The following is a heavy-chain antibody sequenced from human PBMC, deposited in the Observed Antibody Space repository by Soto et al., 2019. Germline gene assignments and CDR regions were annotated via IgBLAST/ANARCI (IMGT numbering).Heavy chain of an antibody. D-gene: IGHD5-12*01. CDR1: GGSXSSXXX. V-gene: IGHV4-4*02. CDR3: XXXXTGGYSGYDVARTYWFDP. J-gene: IGHJ5*02. Sequence: QVQLQESGPGLVKPSGTLSLTCAVSGGSXSSXXXXXXXRQPPGXXXXXIGEIYHSGSTNYNPSLKSRVTISVDKSKNQFSLKXXXVTAADTXXXXXXXXXTGGYSGYDVARTYWFDPWGQGTLVTVSS. CDR2: IYHSGST.